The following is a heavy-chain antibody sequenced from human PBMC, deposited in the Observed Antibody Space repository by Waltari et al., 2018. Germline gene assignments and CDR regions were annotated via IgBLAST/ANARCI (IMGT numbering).Heavy chain of an antibody. D-gene: IGHD3-16*01. CDR2: IIPILGIA. Sequence: QVPLVQSGAEVKKPGSSVKVSCKASGVTFSSYPLICVRHAPGQGLDWMGRIIPILGIANYAQKFQGRVTITADKSTSTAYMELSSLRSEETAVYYCARDREGGQGEADYWGQGTLVTVSS. CDR3: ARDREGGQGEADY. V-gene: IGHV1-69*04. J-gene: IGHJ4*02. CDR1: GVTFSSYP.